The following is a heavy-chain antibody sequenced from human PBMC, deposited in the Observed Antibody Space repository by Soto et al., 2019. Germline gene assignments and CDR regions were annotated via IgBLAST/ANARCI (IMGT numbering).Heavy chain of an antibody. CDR3: ATDLPGLRPLTGTTMNYYYYGMDV. D-gene: IGHD1-7*01. V-gene: IGHV1-3*01. CDR1: GYTFTSYA. CDR2: INAGNGNT. J-gene: IGHJ6*02. Sequence: ASVKVSCKASGYTFTSYAMHWVRQAPGQRLEWMGWINAGNGNTKYSQKFQGRVTITRDTSANTAYMELSSLRSEDTAVYYCATDLPGLRPLTGTTMNYYYYGMDVWGQGTTVTVSS.